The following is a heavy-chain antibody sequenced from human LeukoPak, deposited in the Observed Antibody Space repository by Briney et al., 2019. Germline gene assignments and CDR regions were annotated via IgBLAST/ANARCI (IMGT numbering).Heavy chain of an antibody. CDR3: ARGTALQDY. J-gene: IGHJ4*02. Sequence: GGSLRLSCAASGFPFSPYWMHWVRQVPGKGLVWVSDINSDGTITHYADSVKGRFTVSRGNAQDTLYLQMNSLRAEDTAVYYCARGTALQDYWGQGTLVTVSS. CDR2: INSDGTIT. V-gene: IGHV3-74*01. D-gene: IGHD2-2*02. CDR1: GFPFSPYW.